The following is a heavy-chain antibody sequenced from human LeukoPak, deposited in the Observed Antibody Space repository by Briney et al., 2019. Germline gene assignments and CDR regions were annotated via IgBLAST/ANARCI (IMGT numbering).Heavy chain of an antibody. V-gene: IGHV3-9*01. CDR3: AKGIFGLIISNFDS. Sequence: GRSLRLSCAASGFTFHDHAMHWLRPAPGKGLEWVSGISRDSDDIGYADSVKGRFTISRDNAKNSLYLQMTSLRPEDSALYFCAKGIFGLIISNFDSWGQGIRVTVSS. D-gene: IGHD3-3*01. CDR2: ISRDSDDI. J-gene: IGHJ4*02. CDR1: GFTFHDHA.